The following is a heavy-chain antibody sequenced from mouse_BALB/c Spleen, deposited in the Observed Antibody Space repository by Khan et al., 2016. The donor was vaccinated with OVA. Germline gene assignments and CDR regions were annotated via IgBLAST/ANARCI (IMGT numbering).Heavy chain of an antibody. CDR1: GFTFTTYG. Sequence: EVQLVESGGDLVKPGGSLKLSCAASGFTFTTYGMSWVRQAPDKRLEWVATVSTGGSYTYYPDSVKGRFTISRDNAKNTLYLQMSGLRSEDTAMFYCSRLAYYCDYGGFAYWGEGTLVTVSA. V-gene: IGHV5-6*01. CDR3: SRLAYYCDYGGFAY. J-gene: IGHJ3*01. D-gene: IGHD1-1*01. CDR2: VSTGGSYT.